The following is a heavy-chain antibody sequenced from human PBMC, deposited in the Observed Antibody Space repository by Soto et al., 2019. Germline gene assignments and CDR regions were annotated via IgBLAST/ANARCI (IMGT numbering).Heavy chain of an antibody. V-gene: IGHV1-69*13. CDR1: GGAFGRYS. J-gene: IGHJ4*02. D-gene: IGHD4-17*01. Sequence: ASVKVSCKTSGGAFGRYSVSWVRQAPGQGLEWIGGVIPVFNTSNYSLKFQGRVAIFADVSTSTVFMELRSLRSEDTALYYCARGDEMTAVTIFEDWGQGTLVTVSS. CDR2: VIPVFNTS. CDR3: ARGDEMTAVTIFED.